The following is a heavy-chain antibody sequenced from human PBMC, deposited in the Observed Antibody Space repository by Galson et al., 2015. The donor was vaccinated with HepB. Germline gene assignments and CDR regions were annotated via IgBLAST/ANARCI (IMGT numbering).Heavy chain of an antibody. D-gene: IGHD6-25*01. CDR2: ISTTSTYI. J-gene: IGHJ1*01. Sequence: SLRLSCAGSGFPFSSYNMNWVRQAPGKGLEWVSSISTTSTYIYYADSVKGRFSVSRDNAKNSLYLQMNSLTVEDTAVYYCARDRPTALAAADSFLHWGQGILVTVSS. CDR3: ARDRPTALAAADSFLH. CDR1: GFPFSSYN. V-gene: IGHV3-21*01.